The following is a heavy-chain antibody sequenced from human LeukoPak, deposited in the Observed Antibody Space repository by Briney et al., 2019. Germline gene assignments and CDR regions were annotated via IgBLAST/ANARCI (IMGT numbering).Heavy chain of an antibody. Sequence: ASVKVSCKASGGTFSSYAISWVRQAPGQGLEWMGRIIPILGIANYAQKFQGRVTITADKSTSTAYMELSSLRSEDTAVYYCARAFQQSFLYYYDSSGYPNWFDPWGQGTLVTVSS. CDR3: ARAFQQSFLYYYDSSGYPNWFDP. CDR1: GGTFSSYA. D-gene: IGHD3-22*01. V-gene: IGHV1-69*04. CDR2: IIPILGIA. J-gene: IGHJ5*02.